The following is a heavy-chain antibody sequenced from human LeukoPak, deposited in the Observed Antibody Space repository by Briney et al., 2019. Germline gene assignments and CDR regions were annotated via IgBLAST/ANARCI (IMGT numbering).Heavy chain of an antibody. CDR3: ARVGKSGSYPFDY. CDR2: IKQDGSEQ. CDR1: GFTFNSYW. J-gene: IGHJ4*02. V-gene: IGHV3-7*05. D-gene: IGHD1-26*01. Sequence: GGSLRLSCAASGFTFNSYWMTWVRRAPGRGLEWLANIKQDGSEQYYVDSVKGRFTISRDNAKNSLYLQMNSLTAGDTAVYYCARVGKSGSYPFDYWGQGSLVTVSS.